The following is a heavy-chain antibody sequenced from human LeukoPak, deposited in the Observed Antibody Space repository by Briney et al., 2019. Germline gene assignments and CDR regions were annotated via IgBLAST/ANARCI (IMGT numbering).Heavy chain of an antibody. CDR2: ISAYNGNT. V-gene: IGHV1-18*04. Sequence: ASVKVSCKASGYTFTGYYMHWVRQAPGQGLEWMGWISAYNGNTNYAQKLQGRVTMTTDTSTSTAYMELRSLRSDDTAVYYCARDLPHYYGSGSPFDYWGQGTLVTVSS. CDR1: GYTFTGYY. D-gene: IGHD3-10*01. CDR3: ARDLPHYYGSGSPFDY. J-gene: IGHJ4*02.